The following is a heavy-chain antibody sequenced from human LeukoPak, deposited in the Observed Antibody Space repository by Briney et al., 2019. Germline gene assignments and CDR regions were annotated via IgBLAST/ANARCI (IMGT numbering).Heavy chain of an antibody. CDR2: VGIAGDT. CDR3: AREGRESSADAFDI. Sequence: GGSLRLSCAASGFTFSSYEMHWVRQVIGKGLEWVSAVGIAGDTFYSGSVKGRFTTSRENAENSLFLQMNNLRAGDTAVYYCAREGRESSADAFDIWGQGTMVTVSS. D-gene: IGHD3-16*01. V-gene: IGHV3-13*01. CDR1: GFTFSSYE. J-gene: IGHJ3*02.